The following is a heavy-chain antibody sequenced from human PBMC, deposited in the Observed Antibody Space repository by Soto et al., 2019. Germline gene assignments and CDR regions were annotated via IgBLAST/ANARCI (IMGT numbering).Heavy chain of an antibody. Sequence: EXLKISCKCSGYXFAGYLVAWVRHMPGKGLELMGIIYPSDSDTRYRPSFQGQVTISADKSISSAYLQLSSLRASDNAMYYCARGGVSTRTFDYWGQGTPGTVS. D-gene: IGHD3-3*01. V-gene: IGHV5-51*01. CDR3: ARGGVSTRTFDY. CDR1: GYXFAGYL. J-gene: IGHJ4*02. CDR2: IYPSDSDT.